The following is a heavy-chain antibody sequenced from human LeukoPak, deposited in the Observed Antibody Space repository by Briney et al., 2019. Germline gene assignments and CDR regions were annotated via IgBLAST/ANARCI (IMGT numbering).Heavy chain of an antibody. J-gene: IGHJ4*02. CDR2: INHSGST. CDR1: GGSFSGYY. V-gene: IGHV4-34*01. D-gene: IGHD4-11*01. CDR3: ARGDYSPIVDY. Sequence: SETLSLTCAVYGGSFSGYYWSWIRQPPGKGLEWIGEINHSGSTNYNPSLKSRVTISVDTSKNQFSLKLSSVTAADTAVYYCARGDYSPIVDYWGQGTLVTVSS.